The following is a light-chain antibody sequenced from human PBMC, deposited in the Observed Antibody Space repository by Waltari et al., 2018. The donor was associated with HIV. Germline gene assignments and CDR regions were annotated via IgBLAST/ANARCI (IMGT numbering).Light chain of an antibody. V-gene: IGKV1-33*01. CDR3: QQYDNSPPT. J-gene: IGKJ3*01. Sequence: DIQMTQSPSSLSASVGDRVTITCQASQDIRKYLNWYQPKGGRAPKLLIFDASNLETGVPSRFSGSGSGTDFSFTIAVLQPEDIASYYCQQYDNSPPTFGPGTKVEI. CDR1: QDIRKY. CDR2: DAS.